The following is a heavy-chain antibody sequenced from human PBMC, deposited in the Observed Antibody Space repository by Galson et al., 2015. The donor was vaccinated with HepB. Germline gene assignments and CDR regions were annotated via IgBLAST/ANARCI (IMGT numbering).Heavy chain of an antibody. D-gene: IGHD5/OR15-5a*01. CDR2: IRTKACGEIT. J-gene: IGHJ4*02. CDR1: GFTFDYYA. Sequence: SLRLSCAASGFTFDYYAMTWVRQAPGRGLEWLGFIRTKACGEITAYAASVKGRFTISRDDSKSIAYLQMTSLKTDDTAVYYCAKDLTSVSTITPDFWGQGTLVTVSS. V-gene: IGHV3-49*04. CDR3: AKDLTSVSTITPDF.